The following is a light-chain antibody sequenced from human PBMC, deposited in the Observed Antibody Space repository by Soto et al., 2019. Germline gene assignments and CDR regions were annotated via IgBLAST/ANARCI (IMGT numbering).Light chain of an antibody. CDR3: QQRTDWPLT. Sequence: EIVLTQSPATLSLSPRERAALSCRASQSVSSSLAWYQQKPGQAPRLLIYDASNRATDVPARFSGSGSGTDFTLTISSLEPEDFAVYYCQQRTDWPLTFGPGTKVDIK. J-gene: IGKJ3*01. V-gene: IGKV3-11*01. CDR1: QSVSSS. CDR2: DAS.